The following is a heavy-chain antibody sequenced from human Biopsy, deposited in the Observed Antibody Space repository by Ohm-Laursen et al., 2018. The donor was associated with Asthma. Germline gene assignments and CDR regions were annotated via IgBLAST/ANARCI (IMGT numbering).Heavy chain of an antibody. CDR3: ARGDSSNWSHYYFDY. V-gene: IGHV3-30*07. D-gene: IGHD3-22*01. CDR2: ISKDASTQ. J-gene: IGHJ4*02. Sequence: SLRLSCAAPGFSFSNFAIHWVRQAPGKGLEWVGVISKDASTQDYADSVKGRFTMARDNSKNTLDLQMHSLRAEDTAVYYCARGDSSNWSHYYFDYWGQGTLVTVSS. CDR1: GFSFSNFA.